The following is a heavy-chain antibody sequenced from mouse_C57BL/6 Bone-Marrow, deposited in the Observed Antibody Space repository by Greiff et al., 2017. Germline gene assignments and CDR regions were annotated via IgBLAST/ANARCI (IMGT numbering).Heavy chain of an antibody. V-gene: IGHV2-2*01. CDR3: ARTSVPLAY. CDR1: GFSLTSYG. CDR2: IWGGGST. Sequence: QVQLQQSGPGLVQPSQSLSITCTVSGFSLTSYGVHWVRQSPGKGLEWLGVIWGGGSTDYKAAFISRLSISKDNSKSQVFFKMNSLQADDTAIYYCARTSVPLAYWGQGTLVTVSA. J-gene: IGHJ3*01.